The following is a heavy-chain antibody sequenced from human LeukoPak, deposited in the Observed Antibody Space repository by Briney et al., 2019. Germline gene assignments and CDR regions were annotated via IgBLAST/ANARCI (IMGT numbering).Heavy chain of an antibody. Sequence: QTGGSLRLSCAASGFTFSSYAMSWVRQAPGKGLEWVSAISGSGGSTYYADSVKGRFTISRDNSKNTLYLQMNSLRAEDTAVYYCARGDHTIFGVVITETLDYWGQGTLVTVSS. CDR2: ISGSGGST. CDR3: ARGDHTIFGVVITETLDY. V-gene: IGHV3-23*01. CDR1: GFTFSSYA. D-gene: IGHD3-3*01. J-gene: IGHJ4*02.